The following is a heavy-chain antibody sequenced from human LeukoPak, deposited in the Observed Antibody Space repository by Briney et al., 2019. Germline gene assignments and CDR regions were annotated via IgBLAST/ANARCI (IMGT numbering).Heavy chain of an antibody. CDR1: GFTFSSYA. Sequence: GGSLRLSCAASGFTFSSYAMSWVRQAPGKGLEWVSAISGSGGSTYYADSVKGRFTISRDNSKSTLYLQMNSLRAEDTAVYYCAKQLSYDSSGYYFDSSSFDYWGQGTLVTVSS. CDR2: ISGSGGST. D-gene: IGHD3-22*01. CDR3: AKQLSYDSSGYYFDSSSFDY. V-gene: IGHV3-23*01. J-gene: IGHJ4*02.